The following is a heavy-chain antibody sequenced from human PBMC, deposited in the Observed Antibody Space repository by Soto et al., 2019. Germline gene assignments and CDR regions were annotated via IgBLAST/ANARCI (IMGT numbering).Heavy chain of an antibody. V-gene: IGHV3-23*01. CDR3: AKATATGGGAFDI. J-gene: IGHJ3*02. CDR2: ILAGGST. D-gene: IGHD2-8*02. Sequence: PGGSLRLSCAASGFTCSSYDMSWVRRAPGKGLEWVSTILAGGSTYYADSVKGRLTISRDNSKNTVYLQMSSLTAGDTAVYYCAKATATGGGAFDICGQGTMVTVSS. CDR1: GFTCSSYD.